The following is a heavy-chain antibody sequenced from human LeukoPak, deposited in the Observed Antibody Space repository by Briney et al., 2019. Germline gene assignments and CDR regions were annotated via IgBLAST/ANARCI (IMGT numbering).Heavy chain of an antibody. Sequence: SETLSLTCTVSSGSISTSNYYWGWVRQPPGKALEWIGNIFYSGSTYYSPSLKSRVTISLDTSRNQFSLKLSSVTAADTAVYYCATQGVATIIDAFDIWGQGTMVTVSS. J-gene: IGHJ3*02. V-gene: IGHV4-39*07. CDR2: IFYSGST. CDR1: SGSISTSNYY. D-gene: IGHD5-24*01. CDR3: ATQGVATIIDAFDI.